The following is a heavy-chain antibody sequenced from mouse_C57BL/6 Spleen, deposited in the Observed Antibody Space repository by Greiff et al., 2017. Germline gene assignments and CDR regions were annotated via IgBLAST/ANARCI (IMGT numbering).Heavy chain of an antibody. CDR1: GYTFTSSW. J-gene: IGHJ4*01. Sequence: QVQLQQPGAELAKPGASVKLSCKASGYTFTSSWMHWVKQRPGQGLEWIGYINPSSGYTKYNQKFKDKATLTADKSSSTAYMQLSSLTYEDSAVYYGARNLDSSGYAYYAMDYWGQGTSVTVSS. CDR3: ARNLDSSGYAYYAMDY. D-gene: IGHD3-2*02. CDR2: INPSSGYT. V-gene: IGHV1-7*01.